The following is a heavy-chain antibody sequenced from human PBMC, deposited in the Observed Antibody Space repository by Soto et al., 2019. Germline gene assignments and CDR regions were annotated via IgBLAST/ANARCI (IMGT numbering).Heavy chain of an antibody. D-gene: IGHD6-19*01. Sequence: QITLKESGPTLVTPTQTLTLTCTFSEFSLSTNAVGVGWFRQPPGKALEWLALIYWDDDNHYSPSLQSRLSITKDTSKNQVVLTLTHMDPVDTATYYCAHGSGWLFDFWGQGALVTVSS. J-gene: IGHJ4*02. V-gene: IGHV2-5*02. CDR1: EFSLSTNAVG. CDR2: IYWDDDN. CDR3: AHGSGWLFDF.